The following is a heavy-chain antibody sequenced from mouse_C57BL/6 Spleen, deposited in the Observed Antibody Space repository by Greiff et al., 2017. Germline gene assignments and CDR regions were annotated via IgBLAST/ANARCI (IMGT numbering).Heavy chain of an antibody. CDR3: ITTVVATDWYFDV. CDR1: GFTFSDAW. CDR2: IRNKANNHAT. J-gene: IGHJ1*03. Sequence: EVKLMESGGGLVQPGGSMKLSCAASGFTFSDAWMDWVRQSPEKGLEWVAEIRNKANNHATYYAESVKGRFTISRDDSKSSVYLQMNSLRAEDTGIYYRITTVVATDWYFDVWGTGTTVTVSS. V-gene: IGHV6-6*01. D-gene: IGHD1-1*01.